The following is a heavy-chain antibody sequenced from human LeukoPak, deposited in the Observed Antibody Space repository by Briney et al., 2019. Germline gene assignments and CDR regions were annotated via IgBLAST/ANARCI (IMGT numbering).Heavy chain of an antibody. D-gene: IGHD3-10*01. V-gene: IGHV5-51*01. CDR2: IYPGDSDT. Sequence: GESLKISCKGSGYSFTSYWIGWVRQMPGKGLEWMGIIYPGDSDTRYSPSFQGQVTISADKSISAAYLQWSSLKASDTAMYYCASLGDYYGSGSYIDYWGQGTLVTVSS. CDR1: GYSFTSYW. J-gene: IGHJ4*02. CDR3: ASLGDYYGSGSYIDY.